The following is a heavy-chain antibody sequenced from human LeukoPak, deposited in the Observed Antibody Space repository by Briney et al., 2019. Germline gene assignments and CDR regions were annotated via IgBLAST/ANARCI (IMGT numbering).Heavy chain of an antibody. Sequence: PGRSLRLSCAASGFTFSSYAMHWVRQAPGKGLEWVAVISYDGSNKYYAGSVKGRFTISRDNSKNTLYLQMNSLRAEDTAVYYCARGLVTDAFDIWGQGTMVTVSS. CDR2: ISYDGSNK. CDR1: GFTFSSYA. CDR3: ARGLVTDAFDI. J-gene: IGHJ3*02. D-gene: IGHD2-21*02. V-gene: IGHV3-30*04.